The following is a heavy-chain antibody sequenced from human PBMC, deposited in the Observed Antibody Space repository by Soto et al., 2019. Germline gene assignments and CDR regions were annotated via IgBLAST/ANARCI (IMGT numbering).Heavy chain of an antibody. Sequence: QVQLVESGGGVVQPGRSLRLSCAASGFPFSSYGMHWVRQVPGKGLEWAAVISDDGSKEWYADSVKRLFTISRDNSKNTMSLQMQSLRAEDTAGYYCAQDLYRASHHEGADSLGQGTLVNVSS. CDR1: GFPFSSYG. CDR2: ISDDGSKE. V-gene: IGHV3-30*18. J-gene: IGHJ4*02. D-gene: IGHD4-4*01. CDR3: AQDLYRASHHEGADS.